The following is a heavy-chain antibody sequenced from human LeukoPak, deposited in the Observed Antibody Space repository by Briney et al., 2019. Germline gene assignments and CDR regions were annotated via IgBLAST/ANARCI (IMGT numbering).Heavy chain of an antibody. CDR2: ISGSGGST. J-gene: IGHJ4*02. Sequence: GGSLRLSCAASGFTFSSYAMSWVRQAPGKGLEWVSAISGSGGSTYYADSVRGRFTISRDNSKNTLYLQMNSLRAEDTAVYYCANPRDGDEWLLPFDHWGQGTLVTVSS. CDR1: GFTFSSYA. CDR3: ANPRDGDEWLLPFDH. D-gene: IGHD3-22*01. V-gene: IGHV3-23*01.